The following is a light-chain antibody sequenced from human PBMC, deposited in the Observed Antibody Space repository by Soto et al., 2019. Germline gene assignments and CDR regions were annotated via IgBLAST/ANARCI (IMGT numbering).Light chain of an antibody. CDR3: QQYTNWLRT. CDR1: QSVSSN. CDR2: GAS. Sequence: EIVMTQSPATLSVSPGERATLSCRACQSVSSNLAWYQQKPGQAPRLLIYGASTRATGIPATFSGSGSGTEFTLSISCLQSEVFAVYYCQQYTNWLRTFGQTTQVEIK. J-gene: IGKJ1*01. V-gene: IGKV3-15*01.